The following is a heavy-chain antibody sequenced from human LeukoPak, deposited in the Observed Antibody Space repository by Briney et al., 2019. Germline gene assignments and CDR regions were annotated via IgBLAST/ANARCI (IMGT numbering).Heavy chain of an antibody. D-gene: IGHD3-22*01. CDR3: ARGSSFITMIVADAFDI. CDR1: GGSFSGYY. CDR2: INHSGST. J-gene: IGHJ3*02. V-gene: IGHV4-34*01. Sequence: PSETLSLTCAVYGGSFSGYYWSWIRQPPGKGLEWIGEINHSGSTNYNPSLKSRVTISVDTSKNQFSLKLSSVTAADTAVYYCARGSSFITMIVADAFDIWGQGTMVTVSS.